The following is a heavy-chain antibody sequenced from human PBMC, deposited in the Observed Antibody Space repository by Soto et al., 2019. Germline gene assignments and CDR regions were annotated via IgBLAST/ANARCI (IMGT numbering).Heavy chain of an antibody. V-gene: IGHV3-23*01. CDR2: IDNSGAGT. J-gene: IGHJ4*02. CDR1: GFTFSNYV. D-gene: IGHD2-15*01. Sequence: GGSLRLSCAASGFTFSNYVMTWVRQTPGKGLQWVSAIDNSGAGTWYTDSVKGRFTISRDNSKNTLYLQVSGLRAADTAFYYCARYCGASSCYYGFDFWGRGTLVTVSS. CDR3: ARYCGASSCYYGFDF.